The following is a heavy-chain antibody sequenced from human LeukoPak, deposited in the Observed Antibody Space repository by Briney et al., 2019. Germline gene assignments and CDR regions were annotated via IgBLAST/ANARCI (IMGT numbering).Heavy chain of an antibody. J-gene: IGHJ4*02. V-gene: IGHV3-48*01. Sequence: GGSLRLSCAASGFSFSTYSMNWVRQAPGKALEWVSHISSSSRTIYYGDSVKGRFTISRDNAKNSLYLQVNSLRVDDTALYYCARVREGAVDSWGQGTRVTVSS. CDR2: ISSSSRTI. CDR3: ARVREGAVDS. CDR1: GFSFSTYS. D-gene: IGHD5-24*01.